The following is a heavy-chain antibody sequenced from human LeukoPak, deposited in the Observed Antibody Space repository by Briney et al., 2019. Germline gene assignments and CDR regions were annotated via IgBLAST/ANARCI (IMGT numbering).Heavy chain of an antibody. Sequence: PGGSLRLSCAASGFTISVYAMTWARQAPGRGLEWVSVISTDSGSTHYADSLKGRFTISRDNSKNTLSLQMDSLGAENTAVYYCARNWGLVYWGQGALVTVSS. V-gene: IGHV3-23*01. CDR1: GFTISVYA. D-gene: IGHD7-27*01. J-gene: IGHJ4*02. CDR3: ARNWGLVY. CDR2: ISTDSGST.